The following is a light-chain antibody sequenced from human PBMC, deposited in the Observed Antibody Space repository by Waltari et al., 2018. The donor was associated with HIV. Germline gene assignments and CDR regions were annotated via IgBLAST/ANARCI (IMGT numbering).Light chain of an antibody. CDR1: LXXYX. Sequence: LXXYXASWYQQKPGQAPVLVNYGXNXRPSGIPDRFSGXXSGXXAXLTITGAQAEDEADYYCNSRDTSGNHLGVFGGGTKLTVL. V-gene: IGLV3-19*01. CDR3: NSRDTSGNHLGV. J-gene: IGLJ3*02. CDR2: GXN.